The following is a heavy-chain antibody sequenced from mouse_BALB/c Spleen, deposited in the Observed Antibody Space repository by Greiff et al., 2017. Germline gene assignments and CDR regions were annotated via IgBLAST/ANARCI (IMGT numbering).Heavy chain of an antibody. J-gene: IGHJ3*01. V-gene: IGHV1S53*02. CDR1: GYTFTDHA. CDR3: ASTARATNWFAY. D-gene: IGHD3-1*01. Sequence: QVQLQQSDAELVKPGASVKISCKASGYTFTDHAIHWVKQKPEQGLEWIGYISPGNGDIKYNEKFKGKATLTADKSSSTAYMQLNSLTSEDSAVYYCASTARATNWFAYWGQGTLVTVSA. CDR2: ISPGNGDI.